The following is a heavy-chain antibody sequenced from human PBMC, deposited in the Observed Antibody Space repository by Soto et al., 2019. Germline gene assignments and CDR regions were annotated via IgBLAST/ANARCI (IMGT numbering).Heavy chain of an antibody. D-gene: IGHD5-12*01. Sequence: QVQLVQSGAEVQKPGASGKVSCKASGYTFTSYDINWVRQATGQGLEWMGWMNPDSGNTGYAQKCQGRVTMTRNTSISTAYLELSSLRSEDTAVYYCASGLPKVATISPLDYWGQGTLVTVSS. CDR1: GYTFTSYD. CDR2: MNPDSGNT. CDR3: ASGLPKVATISPLDY. J-gene: IGHJ4*02. V-gene: IGHV1-8*01.